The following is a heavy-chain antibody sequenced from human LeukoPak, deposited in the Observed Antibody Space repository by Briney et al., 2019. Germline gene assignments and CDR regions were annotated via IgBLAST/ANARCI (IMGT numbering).Heavy chain of an antibody. J-gene: IGHJ4*02. D-gene: IGHD6-19*01. CDR2: ISYDGSNK. Sequence: GGSLRLSCAASGFTFSSYAMHWVRQAPGKGLEWVAVISYDGSNKYYADSVKGRFTISRDNSKNTLYLQMSSLRAEDTAVYYCARVMGSGWYSFDYWGQGTLVTVSS. CDR3: ARVMGSGWYSFDY. V-gene: IGHV3-30-3*01. CDR1: GFTFSSYA.